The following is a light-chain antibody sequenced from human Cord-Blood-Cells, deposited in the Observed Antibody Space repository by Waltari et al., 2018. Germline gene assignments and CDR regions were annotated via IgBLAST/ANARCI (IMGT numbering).Light chain of an antibody. V-gene: IGLV3-1*01. J-gene: IGLJ1*01. CDR2: QDS. CDR3: QAWDSSTAV. CDR1: KLGDKY. Sequence: SYELTQPPSVSVSPGQTASITCSGDKLGDKYACWYQQKQGQSPVLVIYQDSKRPSGIPWRFSGSNSGNTATLTISGTQAMDEADYYCQAWDSSTAVVGTGTKVTVL.